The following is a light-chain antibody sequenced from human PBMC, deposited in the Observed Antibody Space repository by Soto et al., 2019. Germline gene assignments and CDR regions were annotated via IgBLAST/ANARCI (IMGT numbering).Light chain of an antibody. CDR2: GAS. V-gene: IGKV3-20*01. CDR3: QQYGGSPSYT. CDR1: QSVSSSY. J-gene: IGKJ2*01. Sequence: EIVLTQSPGTLSLSPGERVTLSCRASQSVSSSYLAWYQQKPAQAPRLLIYGASNRATGIPDRFSGSGSGIDFTLTISRLEPEDFAVYYCQQYGGSPSYTFGQGTKLEIK.